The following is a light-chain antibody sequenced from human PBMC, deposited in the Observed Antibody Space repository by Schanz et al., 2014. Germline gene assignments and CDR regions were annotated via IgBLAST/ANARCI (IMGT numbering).Light chain of an antibody. CDR1: QSVSSN. CDR3: QHYITSPWT. CDR2: GAS. J-gene: IGKJ1*01. Sequence: EIVMTQSPATLSVSPGERATLSCRASQSVSSNLAWYQQKPGQAPRLLIYGASTRATGIPARFSGSGSGTEFTLTISGLQPEDFAVYFCQHYITSPWTFGQGTKVEIK. V-gene: IGKV3-15*01.